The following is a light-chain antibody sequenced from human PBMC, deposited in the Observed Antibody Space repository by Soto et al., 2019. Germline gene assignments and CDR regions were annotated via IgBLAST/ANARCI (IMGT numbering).Light chain of an antibody. CDR3: QQYGSSPWT. J-gene: IGKJ1*01. CDR1: QSVSSSY. Sequence: EIVLTQSPGTLSLSPGERATLSCRASQSVSSSYLAWYQQKPGQAPRLIIYGASSRATGIPDRFSGSGSGIDFTLTISRLEPEDFAVYYCQQYGSSPWTFGQGTKVEIK. V-gene: IGKV3-20*01. CDR2: GAS.